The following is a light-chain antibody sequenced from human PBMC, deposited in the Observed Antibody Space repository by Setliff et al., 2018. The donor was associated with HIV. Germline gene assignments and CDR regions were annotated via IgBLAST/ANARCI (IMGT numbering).Light chain of an antibody. Sequence: SYELTQPPSVSVAPGKTARITCGGHNIGSKSVQWYQQKPGQAPVLVIYYDSDRPSGIPERFSGSNSGNTATLTISRVEAGDEADYYCQVWDSSSDHSYVFGTGTKVTVL. CDR1: NIGSKS. J-gene: IGLJ1*01. CDR3: QVWDSSSDHSYV. V-gene: IGLV3-21*04. CDR2: YDS.